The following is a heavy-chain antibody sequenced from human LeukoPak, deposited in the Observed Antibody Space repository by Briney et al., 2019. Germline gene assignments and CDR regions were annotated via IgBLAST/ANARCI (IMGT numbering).Heavy chain of an antibody. V-gene: IGHV3-74*01. J-gene: IGHJ4*02. CDR2: INTDGSST. D-gene: IGHD6-13*01. CDR1: GFTFSSYW. Sequence: GGSLRLSRAASGFTFSSYWMHWVRQAPGKGLVWVSRINTDGSSTSYADSVKGRFTISRDNAKNTLYLQMNSLRAEDTAVYYCAREHSSSWYGDYWSQGTLVTVSS. CDR3: AREHSSSWYGDY.